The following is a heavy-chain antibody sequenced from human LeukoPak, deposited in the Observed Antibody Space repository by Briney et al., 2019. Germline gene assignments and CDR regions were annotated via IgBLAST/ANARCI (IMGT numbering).Heavy chain of an antibody. CDR2: IYTSGST. CDR1: GGSISSGSYY. D-gene: IGHD2-15*01. Sequence: PSETLSLTCTVSGGSISSGSYYWSWIRQPAGKGLEWIGRIYTSGSTNYNPSLKSRVTISVDTSKNQFSLKLSSVTAADTAVYYCRLVGGNDAFDIWGQGTMVTVSS. CDR3: RLVGGNDAFDI. J-gene: IGHJ3*02. V-gene: IGHV4-61*02.